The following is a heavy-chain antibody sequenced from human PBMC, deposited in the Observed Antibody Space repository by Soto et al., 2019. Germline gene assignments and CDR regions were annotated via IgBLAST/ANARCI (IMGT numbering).Heavy chain of an antibody. CDR2: IYYSGST. Sequence: SETLSLTCTVSGGSISSSSYYWGWIRQPPGKGLEWIGSIYYSGSTYYNPSLKSRVTISVDTSKNQFSLKLSSGTAADTAVYYCARPTNENWFDPWGQGTLVTVSS. CDR1: GGSISSSSYY. D-gene: IGHD1-26*01. J-gene: IGHJ5*02. V-gene: IGHV4-39*01. CDR3: ARPTNENWFDP.